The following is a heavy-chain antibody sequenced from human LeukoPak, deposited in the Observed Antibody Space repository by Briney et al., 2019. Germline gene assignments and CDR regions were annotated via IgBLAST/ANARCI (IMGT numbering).Heavy chain of an antibody. CDR2: ISYNGRNK. Sequence: HPGGSLRLSCAASGFTFSSYGMHWVRQAPGKGLEWVAVISYNGRNKYNADSVKGRFTISRDNSKNTLYLQMNSLRAEDTAVYYCARDGSIAAADYYFDYWGQGTLVTVSS. J-gene: IGHJ4*02. CDR3: ARDGSIAAADYYFDY. D-gene: IGHD6-13*01. V-gene: IGHV3-30*17. CDR1: GFTFSSYG.